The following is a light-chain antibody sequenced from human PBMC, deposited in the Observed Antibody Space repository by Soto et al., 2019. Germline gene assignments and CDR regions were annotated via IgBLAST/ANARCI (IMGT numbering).Light chain of an antibody. J-gene: IGLJ2*01. CDR2: DNN. CDR3: GTLDSSLSAGV. CDR1: SSNIGNNY. Sequence: QSVLTQPPSVSAAPGQKVTISCSGSSSNIGNNYVSWYQQLPGTAPKLLIYDNNKLPSGIPDRFSGSKSGTSATLGITGLQTGDEADYYCGTLDSSLSAGVFGGGTKVTVL. V-gene: IGLV1-51*01.